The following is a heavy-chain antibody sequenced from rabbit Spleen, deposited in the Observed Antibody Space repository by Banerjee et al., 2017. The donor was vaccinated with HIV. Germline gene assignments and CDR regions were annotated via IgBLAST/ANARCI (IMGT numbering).Heavy chain of an antibody. CDR2: IDTDSSGFT. V-gene: IGHV1S40*01. J-gene: IGHJ6*01. D-gene: IGHD8-1*01. CDR3: ARDAASSFSSYGMDL. CDR1: GVSFSGSSY. Sequence: QSLEESGGDLVKPGASLTLTCIASGVSFSGSSYMCWVRQAPGKGLEWIACIDTDSSGFTYFASWAKGRFTISKTSSTTVTLQMTSLTAADTATYFCARDAASSFSSYGMDLWGQGTLVTVS.